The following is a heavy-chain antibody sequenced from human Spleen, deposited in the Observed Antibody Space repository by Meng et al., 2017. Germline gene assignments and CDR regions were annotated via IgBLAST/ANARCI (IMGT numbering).Heavy chain of an antibody. CDR2: INHSGST. J-gene: IGHJ4*02. Sequence: QLQEWGAGLLEPSETLSLTCVVSVGPFSDYYGSCIRQPPGKGLEWIGEINHSGSTNYNPSLESRVTISVGKSNNQFSLKLSSVTAADTAVYYCARGGGDRDGYNFVYWGQGTLVTVSS. CDR1: VGPFSDYY. V-gene: IGHV4-34*01. CDR3: ARGGGDRDGYNFVY. D-gene: IGHD5-24*01.